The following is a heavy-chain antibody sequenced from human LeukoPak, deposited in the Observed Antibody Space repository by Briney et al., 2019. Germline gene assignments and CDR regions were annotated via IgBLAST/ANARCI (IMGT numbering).Heavy chain of an antibody. D-gene: IGHD1-26*01. CDR3: ARDTRIVGATTTFDY. Sequence: GGSLRLSCAASGFTFSSYAMHWVRQAPGKGLEWVAVISYDGSNKYYADSVKGRFTISRDNSKNTLYLQMNSLRAEDTAVYYCARDTRIVGATTTFDYWGQGTLVTVSS. CDR1: GFTFSSYA. CDR2: ISYDGSNK. V-gene: IGHV3-30-3*01. J-gene: IGHJ4*02.